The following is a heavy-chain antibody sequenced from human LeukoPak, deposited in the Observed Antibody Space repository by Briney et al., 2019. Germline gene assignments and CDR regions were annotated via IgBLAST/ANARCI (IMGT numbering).Heavy chain of an antibody. Sequence: KTSETLSLTCTVSGYSISSGYYWGWIRQPPGKGLEWIGSIYHSGSTYYNPSLKSRVTISVDTSKNQFSLKLSSVTAADTAVYYCARANSGYGDFDYWGQGTLVTVSS. D-gene: IGHD5-12*01. CDR2: IYHSGST. J-gene: IGHJ4*02. V-gene: IGHV4-38-2*02. CDR3: ARANSGYGDFDY. CDR1: GYSISSGYY.